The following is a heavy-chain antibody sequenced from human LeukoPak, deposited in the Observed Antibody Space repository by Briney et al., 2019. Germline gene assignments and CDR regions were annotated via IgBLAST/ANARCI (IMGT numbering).Heavy chain of an antibody. CDR2: IHYSGST. CDR1: GGSISSFY. CDR3: ARDPGTNYMDV. D-gene: IGHD3/OR15-3a*01. Sequence: SETLSLTCTVSGGSISSFYWSWIRQPPGKGLEWIGYIHYSGSTYYKPSLKSRVTISVDTSKNQFSLKLSSVTAADTAVYYCARDPGTNYMDVWGKGTTVTVSS. V-gene: IGHV4-59*01. J-gene: IGHJ6*03.